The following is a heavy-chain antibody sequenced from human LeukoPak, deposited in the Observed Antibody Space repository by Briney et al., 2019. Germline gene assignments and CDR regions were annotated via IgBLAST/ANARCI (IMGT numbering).Heavy chain of an antibody. D-gene: IGHD6-13*01. V-gene: IGHV4-39*07. Sequence: SETLSLTCTVSGDSIISSNSYWAWIRQPPGKGLEWIANIYYNGSTYYNPSLKSRVTISVDTSKNQFSLKLSSVTAADTAVYYCARVSYSSSWYYHYMDVWGKGTTVTVSS. J-gene: IGHJ6*03. CDR2: IYYNGST. CDR3: ARVSYSSSWYYHYMDV. CDR1: GDSIISSNSY.